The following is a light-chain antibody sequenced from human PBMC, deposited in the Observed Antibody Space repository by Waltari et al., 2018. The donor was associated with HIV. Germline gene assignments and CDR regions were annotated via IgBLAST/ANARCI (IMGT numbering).Light chain of an antibody. J-gene: IGLJ2*01. Sequence: QSALTQPASVSGSPGQSITISCTGTSSDVGGYNYVSWYQQHPGKAPKLMIYEVSNRPAGVSNRFSGSKSGNTASLTISGLQAEDEADYYCSSYTRSNNLLFGGGTKLTVL. CDR1: SSDVGGYNY. CDR3: SSYTRSNNLL. CDR2: EVS. V-gene: IGLV2-14*01.